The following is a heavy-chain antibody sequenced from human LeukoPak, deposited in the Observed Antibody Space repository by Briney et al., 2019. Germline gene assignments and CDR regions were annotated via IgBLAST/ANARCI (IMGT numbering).Heavy chain of an antibody. J-gene: IGHJ5*02. CDR3: ARDNSVRDEAWWFNP. CDR1: GYTFTSNY. V-gene: IGHV1-46*01. CDR2: ISPSGGST. Sequence: GASVRVSCKAFGYTFTSNYMHWVRQAPGQGPEWMGVISPSGGSTTYAQRFQGRVTLTRDMSTSTDYLELSSLRSEDTAVYYCARDNSVRDEAWWFNPWGQGTLVTVSS. D-gene: IGHD5-24*01.